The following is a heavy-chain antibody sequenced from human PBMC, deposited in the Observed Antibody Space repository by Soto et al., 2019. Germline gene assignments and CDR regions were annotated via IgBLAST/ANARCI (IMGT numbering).Heavy chain of an antibody. V-gene: IGHV3-21*01. CDR3: ARVAY. J-gene: IGHJ4*02. CDR1: GFAFGRVS. Sequence: PWGSLRLSCEASGFAFGRVSINFFRQVPVKGLEWVGSISSASSETWYADSVKGRFIISRDNAQNSLFLQMNTLRPEDSAIYYCARVAYWVPGTQVTVSS. CDR2: ISSASSET.